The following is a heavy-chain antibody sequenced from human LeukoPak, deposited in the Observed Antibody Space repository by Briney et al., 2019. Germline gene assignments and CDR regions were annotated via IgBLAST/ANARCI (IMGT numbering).Heavy chain of an antibody. V-gene: IGHV3-23*01. CDR2: ISGSGGTS. CDR3: AKFYYGSGSYGYYFDY. J-gene: IGHJ4*02. Sequence: GGSLRLSCAASGFTFNSFAMNWVRQAPGKGLEWVSSISGSGGTSHYADFVKGRFTISRDNSKNTLYLQMNSLRAEDTAVYYCAKFYYGSGSYGYYFDYWGQGTLVTVSS. D-gene: IGHD3-10*01. CDR1: GFTFNSFA.